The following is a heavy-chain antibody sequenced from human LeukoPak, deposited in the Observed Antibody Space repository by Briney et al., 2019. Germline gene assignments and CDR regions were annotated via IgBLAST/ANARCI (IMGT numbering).Heavy chain of an antibody. J-gene: IGHJ6*03. CDR3: ARTDYSNYEDYYYYMDF. D-gene: IGHD4-11*01. CDR1: GGSISSYY. Sequence: SETLSLTCTVSGGSISSYYWSWIRQPPGKGLEWSGYIYYSGSTNYNPSLKSRVTISVDTSKNQFSLKLSSVTAADTAVYYCARTDYSNYEDYYYYMDFWGKGTTVTVSS. V-gene: IGHV4-59*01. CDR2: IYYSGST.